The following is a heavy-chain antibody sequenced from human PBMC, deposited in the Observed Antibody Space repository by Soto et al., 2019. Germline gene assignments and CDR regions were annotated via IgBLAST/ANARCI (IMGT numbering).Heavy chain of an antibody. D-gene: IGHD5-12*01. J-gene: IGHJ6*03. CDR3: NCVATISPGAWYYYMDV. V-gene: IGHV3-48*01. CDR1: GFTFSSYS. CDR2: ISSSSSTI. Sequence: GGSLRLSCAASGFTFSSYSMNWVRQAPGKGLEWVSYISSSSSTIYYADSVKGRFTISRDNAKNSLYLQMNSLRAEDTAVYYCNCVATISPGAWYYYMDVWGKGTTVTVSS.